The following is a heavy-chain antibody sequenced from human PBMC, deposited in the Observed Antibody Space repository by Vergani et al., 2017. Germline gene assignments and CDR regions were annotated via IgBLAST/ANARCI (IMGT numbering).Heavy chain of an antibody. CDR2: ISGGST. CDR1: GFTVSSNE. CDR3: KKRGRLLWFGELFNWFDP. J-gene: IGHJ5*02. Sequence: EVQLVESGGGLVQPGGSLRLSCAASGFTVSSNEMSWVRQAPGKGLEWVSSISGGSTYYADSRKGRFTISRDNSKNTLHLQMNSLRAEDTAVYYCKKRGRLLWFGELFNWFDPWGQGTLVTVSS. V-gene: IGHV3-38-3*01. D-gene: IGHD3-10*01.